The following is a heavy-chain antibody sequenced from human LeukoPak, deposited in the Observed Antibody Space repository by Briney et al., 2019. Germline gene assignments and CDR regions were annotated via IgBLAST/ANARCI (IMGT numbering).Heavy chain of an antibody. Sequence: GGSPRLSCAASGFTFSSYSMNWVRQAPGKGLEWVSAISGSGGSTYYADSVKGRFTISRDNSKNTLYLQMNSLRAEDTAVYYCAKCPGAFDIWGQGTMVTVSS. V-gene: IGHV3-23*01. CDR2: ISGSGGST. CDR3: AKCPGAFDI. CDR1: GFTFSSYS. J-gene: IGHJ3*02.